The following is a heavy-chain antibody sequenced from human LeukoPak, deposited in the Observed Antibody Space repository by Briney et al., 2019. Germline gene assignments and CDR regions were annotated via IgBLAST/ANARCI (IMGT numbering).Heavy chain of an antibody. V-gene: IGHV3-64*01. CDR2: ISSNGGST. CDR3: ARQAASLDFDY. J-gene: IGHJ4*02. D-gene: IGHD6-13*01. CDR1: GFTFSSYA. Sequence: GGSLRLSCAASGFTFSSYAMHWVRQAPGKGLEYVSAISSNGGSTYYANSVKGRFTISRDNSKNTLYLQMGSLRAEDMAVYYCARQAASLDFDYWGQGTLVTVSS.